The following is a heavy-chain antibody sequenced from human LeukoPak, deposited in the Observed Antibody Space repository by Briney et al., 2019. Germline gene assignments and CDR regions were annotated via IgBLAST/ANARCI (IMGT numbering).Heavy chain of an antibody. D-gene: IGHD2-2*01. CDR3: ARDDCSTTGCHFY. Sequence: KPSEILSLTCTVSGGSITSYSWAWIRQPAGKRPEWIGRMYASGITNYNPSPKSRLAMSMDTSKNQFSLTLASVTAADTAVYYCARDDCSTTGCHFYWGQGTLVTVSS. CDR1: GGSITSYS. V-gene: IGHV4-4*07. J-gene: IGHJ4*02. CDR2: MYASGIT.